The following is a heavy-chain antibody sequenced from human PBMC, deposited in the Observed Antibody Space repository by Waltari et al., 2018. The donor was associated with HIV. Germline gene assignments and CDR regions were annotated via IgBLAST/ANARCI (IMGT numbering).Heavy chain of an antibody. D-gene: IGHD5-12*01. CDR3: ARPLSPGPGGYGNFDY. J-gene: IGHJ4*02. V-gene: IGHV5-51*01. CDR1: GYSFTSYW. Sequence: EVQLVQSGAEVKKPGESLKISCKGSGYSFTSYWLGWVGRLPGKGLEWMGIIYPGDSDTRYSPSFQGQVTISADKSISTAYLQWSSLKASDTAMYYCARPLSPGPGGYGNFDYWGQGTLVTVSS. CDR2: IYPGDSDT.